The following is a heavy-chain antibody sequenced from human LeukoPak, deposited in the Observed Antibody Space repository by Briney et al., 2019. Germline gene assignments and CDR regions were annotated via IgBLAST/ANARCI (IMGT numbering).Heavy chain of an antibody. Sequence: SATLSLTCTVSGPSISSYYWSWIRQPAGKGLECIGRIYTSGSNNYNPSLKSRVTMSVDTSKNQFSLKLSSVTAADTAVYYCARDVYYYGSGSPTGFDYWGQGTLVTVSS. J-gene: IGHJ4*02. CDR1: GPSISSYY. D-gene: IGHD3-10*01. CDR2: IYTSGSN. V-gene: IGHV4-4*07. CDR3: ARDVYYYGSGSPTGFDY.